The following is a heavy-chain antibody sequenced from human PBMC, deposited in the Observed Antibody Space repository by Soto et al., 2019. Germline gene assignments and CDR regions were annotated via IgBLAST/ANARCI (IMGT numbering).Heavy chain of an antibody. Sequence: SETLSLTCTVSGGSISGSSYYWGWIRQPPGKGLEWIGNIYYSGSTYYNPSLKSRVTISVDTSKNQFSLKLSSVTAADTAVYYCARGPPFLPWGQGTLVTVSS. CDR3: ARGPPFLP. CDR2: IYYSGST. V-gene: IGHV4-39*07. D-gene: IGHD3-3*02. J-gene: IGHJ5*02. CDR1: GGSISGSSYY.